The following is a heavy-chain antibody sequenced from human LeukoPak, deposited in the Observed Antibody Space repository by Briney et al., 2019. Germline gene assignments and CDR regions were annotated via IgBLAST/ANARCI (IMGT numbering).Heavy chain of an antibody. CDR3: ARGPWPDLSIAVAGNDAFDI. J-gene: IGHJ3*02. Sequence: QASETLSLTCTVSGGSISSSNYYWGWIRQPPGKGLEWIASIHYSGTTYYNPSLKSRVTISVDTSKNHFSLKLSSVTAADTAVYYCARGPWPDLSIAVAGNDAFDIWGQGTMVTVSS. CDR1: GGSISSSNYY. D-gene: IGHD6-19*01. V-gene: IGHV4-39*02. CDR2: IHYSGTT.